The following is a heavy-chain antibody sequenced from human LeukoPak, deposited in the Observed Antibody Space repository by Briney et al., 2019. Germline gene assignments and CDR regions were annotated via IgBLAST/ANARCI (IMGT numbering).Heavy chain of an antibody. CDR3: AKKLAAAASVDAFDI. V-gene: IGHV3-7*01. CDR2: IKQDGSEK. D-gene: IGHD6-13*01. J-gene: IGHJ3*02. Sequence: GGSLRLSCAASGFTFSSYWMSWVRQAPGKGLEWVANIKQDGSEKYYADSVKGRFTISRDNSKNTLYLQMNSLRAEDTAVYYCAKKLAAAASVDAFDIWGQGTMVTVSS. CDR1: GFTFSSYW.